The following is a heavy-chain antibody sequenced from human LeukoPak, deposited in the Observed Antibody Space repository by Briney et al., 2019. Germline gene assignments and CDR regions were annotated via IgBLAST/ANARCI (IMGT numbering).Heavy chain of an antibody. Sequence: PSETLSLTCTVSGGSISSYYWSWIRQSPGKGLEWIGYIHYSGSTNYNPSLKSRVTISVDTSKNQFSLKLSSVTAADTAVYYCARFTGYSYVNIPSDIWGQGKMVTVSS. D-gene: IGHD5-18*01. CDR2: IHYSGST. CDR1: GGSISSYY. J-gene: IGHJ3*02. V-gene: IGHV4-59*01. CDR3: ARFTGYSYVNIPSDI.